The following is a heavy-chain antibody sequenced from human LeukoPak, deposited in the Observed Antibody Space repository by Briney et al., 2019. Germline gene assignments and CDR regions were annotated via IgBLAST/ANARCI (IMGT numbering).Heavy chain of an antibody. CDR3: AATYYSGSYQNDY. Sequence: GGSLRLSCAASGFAFSSYEMNWVRQAPGKGLEWVSYITNSGGARYYADSVKGRFTISRDNAKNSLYLQMNSLRAEDTAVYYCAATYYSGSYQNDYWGQGTLVTVSS. V-gene: IGHV3-48*03. J-gene: IGHJ4*02. CDR1: GFAFSSYE. CDR2: ITNSGGAR. D-gene: IGHD3-10*01.